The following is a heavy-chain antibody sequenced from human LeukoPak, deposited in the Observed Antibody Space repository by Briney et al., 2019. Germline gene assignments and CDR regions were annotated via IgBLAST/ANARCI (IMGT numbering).Heavy chain of an antibody. V-gene: IGHV4-39*01. D-gene: IGHD1-26*01. CDR3: AKRGGYGLIDY. CDR2: IYSSGST. CDR1: GASISGSGYY. J-gene: IGHJ4*02. Sequence: SETLSLTCTVSGASISGSGYYWGWIRQPPGKGLEWIGSIYSSGSTYYNASLQSRVTISIETSKNQISLRLNSVTAADTAMYYCAKRGGYGLIDYWGQGTLVTVSS.